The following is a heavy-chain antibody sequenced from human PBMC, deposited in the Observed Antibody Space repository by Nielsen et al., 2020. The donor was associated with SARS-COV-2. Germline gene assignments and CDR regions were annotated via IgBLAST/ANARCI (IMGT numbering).Heavy chain of an antibody. CDR1: GYTFTGYY. CDR2: INPNSGGT. CDR3: ARDYGENYGDYKDENWFDP. Sequence: ASVKVSCKASGYTFTGYYMHWVRQAPGQGLEWMGRINPNSGGTYYAQKFQGRVTMTRDTSISTAYMELSRLRSDDTAVYYCARDYGENYGDYKDENWFDPWGQGTLVTVSS. V-gene: IGHV1-2*06. D-gene: IGHD4-17*01. J-gene: IGHJ5*02.